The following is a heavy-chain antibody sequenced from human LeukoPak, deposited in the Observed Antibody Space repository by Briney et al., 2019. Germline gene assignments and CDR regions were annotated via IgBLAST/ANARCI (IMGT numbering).Heavy chain of an antibody. J-gene: IGHJ4*02. V-gene: IGHV3-30*02. D-gene: IGHD1-26*01. Sequence: GGSLRLSCAASGFTFSSYGMHWVRQAPGKGLEWVAFVRDDESNKYYADSVKGRFTISRDNSKNTLYLQMNSLRAEDTAVYYCAKKGSGSYHFDYWGQGTLVTVSS. CDR3: AKKGSGSYHFDY. CDR2: VRDDESNK. CDR1: GFTFSSYG.